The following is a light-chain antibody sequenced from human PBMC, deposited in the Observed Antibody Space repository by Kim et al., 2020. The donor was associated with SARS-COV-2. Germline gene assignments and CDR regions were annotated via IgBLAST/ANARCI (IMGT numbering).Light chain of an antibody. V-gene: IGKV3-11*01. J-gene: IGKJ1*01. CDR3: QQRSNWPRT. Sequence: LSPGARAALACRASQSVSNYLAWYQQKPGQIPRVLIYDASNRVTGIPARFSGSGSGTDFTLTISRLEPEDFAVYYCQQRSNWPRTFGQGTKVDIK. CDR1: QSVSNY. CDR2: DAS.